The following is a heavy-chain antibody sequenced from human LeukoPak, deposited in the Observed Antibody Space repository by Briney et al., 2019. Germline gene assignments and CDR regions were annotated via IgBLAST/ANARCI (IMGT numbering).Heavy chain of an antibody. CDR2: ISAYNGNT. V-gene: IGHV1-18*01. D-gene: IGHD3-22*01. CDR1: GYTFTSYG. CDR3: AKGEYYYDSSGYYQMAFDI. Sequence: ASVKVSCKASGYTFTSYGISWVRQAPGQGLEWMGWISAYNGNTNYAQKLQGRVTMTTDTSTSTAYMELRSLRSDDTAVYYSAKGEYYYDSSGYYQMAFDIWGQGTMVTVSS. J-gene: IGHJ3*02.